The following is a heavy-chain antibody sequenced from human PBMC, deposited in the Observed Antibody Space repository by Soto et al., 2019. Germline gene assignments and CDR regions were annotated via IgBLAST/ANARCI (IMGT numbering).Heavy chain of an antibody. D-gene: IGHD3-10*01. Sequence: QVQLVESGGGVVQPGRSLRLSCAASGFTFSSHSIQWVRQAPGKGLEWVAVISYDGSIKYYADSVKGRFTISRDNSKNTAYLQMNSLRADDTAVFYWAREWSTSGDLDYWGQGTLVIVSS. CDR3: AREWSTSGDLDY. CDR1: GFTFSSHS. CDR2: ISYDGSIK. V-gene: IGHV3-30-3*01. J-gene: IGHJ4*02.